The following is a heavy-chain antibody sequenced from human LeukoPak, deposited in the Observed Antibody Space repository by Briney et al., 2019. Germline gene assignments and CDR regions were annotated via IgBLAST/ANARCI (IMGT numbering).Heavy chain of an antibody. CDR1: GYTFTSYE. J-gene: IGHJ6*03. CDR3: ARGRSSSWPKLYYYYYYYMDV. D-gene: IGHD6-13*01. Sequence: ASVKVSCKASGYTFTSYEINWVRQATGQGLEWMGWMNPNSGNTGYAQKFQGRVTMTRNTSISTAYMELSSLRSEDTAVYYCARGRSSSWPKLYYYYYYYMDVWGKGTTVTVSS. CDR2: MNPNSGNT. V-gene: IGHV1-8*01.